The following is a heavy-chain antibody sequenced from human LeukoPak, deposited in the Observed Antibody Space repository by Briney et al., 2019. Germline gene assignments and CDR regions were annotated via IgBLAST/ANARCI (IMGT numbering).Heavy chain of an antibody. V-gene: IGHV4-39*01. CDR2: IYYSGST. J-gene: IGHJ4*02. Sequence: SETLSLTCTVSGGSISSSSYYWGWIRQPPGKGLEWIGSIYYSGSTYYNPSLKSRVTVSVDTSKNQFSLKLSSVTAADTAVYFCARGGKRGSMIVVVRDYWGQGTLVTVSS. D-gene: IGHD3-22*01. CDR3: ARGGKRGSMIVVVRDY. CDR1: GGSISSSSYY.